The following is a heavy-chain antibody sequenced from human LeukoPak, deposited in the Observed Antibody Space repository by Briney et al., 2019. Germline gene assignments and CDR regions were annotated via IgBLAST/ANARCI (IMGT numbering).Heavy chain of an antibody. J-gene: IGHJ4*02. CDR2: ISFDGSDK. CDR3: ARDPGAVADYDLDY. Sequence: GRSLRPSCAASGFIFSICAIHCARQAPGKGLHWLAAISFDGSDKYYSDSVKGRFTISRDNSKNTLYVQKNSLRPDDTAVYYSARDPGAVADYDLDYWGQGTLVTVAS. CDR1: GFIFSICA. V-gene: IGHV3-30*04. D-gene: IGHD6-19*01.